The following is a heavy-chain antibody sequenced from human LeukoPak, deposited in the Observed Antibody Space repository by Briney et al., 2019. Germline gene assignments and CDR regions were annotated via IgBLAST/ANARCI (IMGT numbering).Heavy chain of an antibody. Sequence: SETLSLTCTVSGCSIDRSSYFWGWIPQPPGKGLEWIGSIYYSGNTYYNSPLKSRITISVNTTKNQVALKLSSVTAADTAVYYCARVRGPDGWFAPWGQGTLVSVSS. CDR1: GCSIDRSSYF. CDR3: ARVRGPDGWFAP. J-gene: IGHJ5*02. V-gene: IGHV4-39*01. CDR2: IYYSGNT.